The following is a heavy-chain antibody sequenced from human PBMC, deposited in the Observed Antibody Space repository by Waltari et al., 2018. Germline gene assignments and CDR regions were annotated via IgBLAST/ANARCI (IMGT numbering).Heavy chain of an antibody. CDR1: GGTFSSYA. J-gene: IGHJ5*02. D-gene: IGHD2-2*01. CDR3: ARDEADEYCSSTSCPNWFDP. V-gene: IGHV1-69*09. Sequence: QVQLVQSGAEVKKPGSSVKVSCKASGGTFSSYAISWVRQAPGQGLEWMGMSSPIPGRANYAQKFQGRVTITADKSTSTAYMELSSLRSEDTAVYYCARDEADEYCSSTSCPNWFDPWGQGTLVTVSS. CDR2: SSPIPGRA.